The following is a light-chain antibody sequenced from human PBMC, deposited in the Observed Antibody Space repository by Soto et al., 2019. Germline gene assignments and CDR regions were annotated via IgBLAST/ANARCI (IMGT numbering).Light chain of an antibody. CDR1: SSEVGAYNF. CDR3: SAYTVSRTYV. V-gene: IGLV2-14*03. Sequence: QSALTQPASVSRSPGQSITISCTGTSSEVGAYNFVSWHEQHPGKAPKLMIYNVYDRPSGISYRFSGSKSGNTASLTISGLQGEGEADYSCSAYTVSRTYVFGTGTKVTV. J-gene: IGLJ1*01. CDR2: NVY.